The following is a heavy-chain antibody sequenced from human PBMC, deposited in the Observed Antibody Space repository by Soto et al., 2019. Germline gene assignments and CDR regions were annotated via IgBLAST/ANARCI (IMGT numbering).Heavy chain of an antibody. CDR3: ARLLARGWFGESMPYGMDV. V-gene: IGHV1-3*01. J-gene: IGHJ6*02. Sequence: GASVKGSCKASGYTFTRYAVRWVRQAPGQRLEWMGWINAGNGNTKYSQKFQGRVTITRDTSASTACMELSSLRSEDTAVYYCARLLARGWFGESMPYGMDVWGQGTTVTVSS. CDR1: GYTFTRYA. D-gene: IGHD3-10*01. CDR2: INAGNGNT.